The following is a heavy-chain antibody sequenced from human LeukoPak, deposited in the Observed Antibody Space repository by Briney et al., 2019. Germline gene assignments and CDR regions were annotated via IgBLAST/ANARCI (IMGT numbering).Heavy chain of an antibody. CDR2: ITASGGGP. Sequence: PGGSLRLSCAASGFIFSNYAMSWVRQAPGKGLEWVSGITASGGGPSSADSVKGRFTISRDNSKNMVYLQINSLRAEDTAVYYCGKTTVGYSSGQKPAWPVDYWGQGTLVTVSS. CDR1: GFIFSNYA. CDR3: GKTTVGYSSGQKPAWPVDY. J-gene: IGHJ4*02. V-gene: IGHV3-23*01. D-gene: IGHD5-18*01.